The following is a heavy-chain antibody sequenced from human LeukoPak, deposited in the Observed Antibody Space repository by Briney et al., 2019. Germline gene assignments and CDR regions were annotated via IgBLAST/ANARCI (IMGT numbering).Heavy chain of an antibody. J-gene: IGHJ4*02. V-gene: IGHV3-23*01. CDR3: AKDMHGYDRPVDY. D-gene: IGHD5-24*01. CDR1: GYTFNIHA. Sequence: GGSLRLSCAASGYTFNIHAIDWVRQAPGKGLEWVSSICGIGISIYYADSVKGRFTISRDNSKNTVYLQMNRLIAEDTAVYYCAKDMHGYDRPVDYWGRGTQVIVSS. CDR2: ICGIGISI.